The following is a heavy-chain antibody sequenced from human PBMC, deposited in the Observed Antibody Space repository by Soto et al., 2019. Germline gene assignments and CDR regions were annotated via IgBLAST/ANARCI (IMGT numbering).Heavy chain of an antibody. V-gene: IGHV4-4*07. CDR2: IYTSGST. J-gene: IGHJ6*02. D-gene: IGHD3-9*01. CDR1: GGSISSYY. CDR3: ARGGDILTGYFSAYYYYGMDV. Sequence: SETLSLTCTVSGGSISSYYWSWIRQPAGKGLEWIGRIYTSGSTNYNPSLKSRVTMSVDTSKNQFSLKLSSVTAADTAVYYCARGGDILTGYFSAYYYYGMDVWGQGNTVTVYS.